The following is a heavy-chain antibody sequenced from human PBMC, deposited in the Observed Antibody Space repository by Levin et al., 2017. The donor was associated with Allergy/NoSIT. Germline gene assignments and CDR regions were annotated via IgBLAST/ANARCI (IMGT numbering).Heavy chain of an antibody. V-gene: IGHV3-48*03. Sequence: GGSLRLSCAASGFTFSSYEMYWVRQAPGKGLEWVSYISSSGSTIYYADSVKGRFTISRDNAKNSLYLQMNSLRAEDTAVYYCARQLGNFWSGYNYFDYWGQGTLVTVSS. CDR1: GFTFSSYE. CDR2: ISSSGSTI. CDR3: ARQLGNFWSGYNYFDY. D-gene: IGHD3-3*01. J-gene: IGHJ4*02.